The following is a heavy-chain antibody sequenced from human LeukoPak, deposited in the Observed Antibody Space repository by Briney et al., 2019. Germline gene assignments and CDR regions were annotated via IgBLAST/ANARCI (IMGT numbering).Heavy chain of an antibody. CDR3: ARDQSRDIRVDFDY. CDR1: GYNFFKYA. Sequence: VASVKVSCKTSGYNFFKYAIHWVRQAPGQSFEWMGWIDGGNGDTRFSQKFQDRVSFTRDTFATTVYMELTSLRSEDTAVYYCARDQSRDIRVDFDYWGQGALVVVSS. V-gene: IGHV1-3*01. CDR2: IDGGNGDT. D-gene: IGHD5-24*01. J-gene: IGHJ4*02.